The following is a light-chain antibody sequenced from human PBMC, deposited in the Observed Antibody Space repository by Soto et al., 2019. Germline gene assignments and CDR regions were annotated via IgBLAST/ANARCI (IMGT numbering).Light chain of an antibody. CDR2: AAS. V-gene: IGKV1-39*01. CDR1: QTIIRY. Sequence: DIQMTQSPSSLSASVGDGVTITCRASQTIIRYLNWYQQKPGRAPNLLIYAASSLQSGVPSRFSGSGSGTEFTLTISSLQPEDFATYYCQQSYSTLFTFGPGTKVEIK. CDR3: QQSYSTLFT. J-gene: IGKJ3*01.